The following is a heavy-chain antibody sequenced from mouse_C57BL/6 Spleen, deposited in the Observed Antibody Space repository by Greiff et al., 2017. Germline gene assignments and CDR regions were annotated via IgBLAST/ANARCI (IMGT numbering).Heavy chain of an antibody. CDR3: ARTAIYYGNYNDAMDY. J-gene: IGHJ4*01. CDR2: IWTGGGT. CDR1: GFSLTSYA. V-gene: IGHV2-9-1*01. Sequence: VKLMESGPGLVAPSQSLSITCTVSGFSLTSYAISWVRQPPGKGLEWLGVIWTGGGTNYNSALKSRLSISKDNSKSQVFLKMNSLQTDDTARYYCARTAIYYGNYNDAMDYWGQGTSVTVSS. D-gene: IGHD2-1*01.